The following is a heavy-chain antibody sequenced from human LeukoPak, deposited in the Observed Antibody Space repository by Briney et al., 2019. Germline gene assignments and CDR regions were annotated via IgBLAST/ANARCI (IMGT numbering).Heavy chain of an antibody. CDR2: INHSGST. CDR1: GGSFSGYY. CDR3: ARATMVRGVIGAFDI. V-gene: IGHV4-34*01. Sequence: PSETLSLTCAVYGGSFSGYYWSWIRHPPGKGLEWIGEINHSGSTNYNPSLKSRVTISVDTSKNQFSLKLSSVTAADTAVYYCARATMVRGVIGAFDIWGQGTMVTVSS. D-gene: IGHD3-10*01. J-gene: IGHJ3*02.